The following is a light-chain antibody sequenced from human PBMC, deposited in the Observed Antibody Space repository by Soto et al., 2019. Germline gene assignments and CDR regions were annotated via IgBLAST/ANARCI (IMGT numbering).Light chain of an antibody. CDR3: HQYNNWTPWT. CDR2: GAS. V-gene: IGKV3-15*01. J-gene: IGKJ1*01. Sequence: EVVMTQSPATLSVSPGERATLSCRASQSVSSNLAWYQQKPGQAPRLLISGASTRATGSTARFSRSGSGTKFTLIISSLQSEDFAVYYCHQYNNWTPWTFGQGTKVEIK. CDR1: QSVSSN.